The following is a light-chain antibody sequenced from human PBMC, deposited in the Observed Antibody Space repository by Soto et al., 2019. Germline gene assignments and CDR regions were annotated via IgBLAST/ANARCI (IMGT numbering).Light chain of an antibody. V-gene: IGLV2-14*01. J-gene: IGLJ1*01. Sequence: QSALTQPASVSGSPGQSIPISCTGTSSDVGGYNYVSWYQQHPGKAPKLMIYDVSNRPSGVSNRFSGSKSGNTASLTISGLQAEEEADYYCSSYTSSSTYVFGTGTKLTVL. CDR1: SSDVGGYNY. CDR3: SSYTSSSTYV. CDR2: DVS.